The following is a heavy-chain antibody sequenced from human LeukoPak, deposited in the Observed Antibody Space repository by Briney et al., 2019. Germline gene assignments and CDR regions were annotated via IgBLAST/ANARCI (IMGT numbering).Heavy chain of an antibody. Sequence: AGSLRLSCAASRFTFSSYEMNWVRQAPGKGMEWVSSISSSGSTIYYANSVKGRFTISRDNAKNSLYLQMNSLRAEDTAVYYCAARYFDWLSTGTGYYFDYWGQGTLVTVSS. CDR3: AARYFDWLSTGTGYYFDY. CDR1: RFTFSSYE. V-gene: IGHV3-48*03. D-gene: IGHD3-9*01. J-gene: IGHJ4*02. CDR2: ISSSGSTI.